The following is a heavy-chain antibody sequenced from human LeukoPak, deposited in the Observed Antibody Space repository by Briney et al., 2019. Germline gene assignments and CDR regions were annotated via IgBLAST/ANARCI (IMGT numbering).Heavy chain of an antibody. Sequence: KTGGSLRLSCAASGFTFSSYSMNWVRQAPGKGLEWVSSISSSSSYIYYADSVKGRFTISRDNAKNSLYLQMNSLRAEDTAVYYCASETDVAATHDAFDIWGQGTMVTVSS. J-gene: IGHJ3*02. CDR3: ASETDVAATHDAFDI. V-gene: IGHV3-21*01. CDR1: GFTFSSYS. CDR2: ISSSSSYI. D-gene: IGHD2-15*01.